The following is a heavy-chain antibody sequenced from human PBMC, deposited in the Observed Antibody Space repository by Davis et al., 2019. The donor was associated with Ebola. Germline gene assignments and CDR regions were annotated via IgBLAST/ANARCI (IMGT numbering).Heavy chain of an antibody. V-gene: IGHV4-31*02. CDR3: ARDLRYDSSGYDYYFDMDV. Sequence: PSETLSLTCTVPGGSISRGGSYWTWIRQHPGKGLEWIGYIYYSGSTYYKPSLKSRVTISLDTSKNQFSLNLYSVTAADTAVYYCARDLRYDSSGYDYYFDMDVWGKGTTVTVSS. J-gene: IGHJ6*03. CDR2: IYYSGST. CDR1: GGSISRGGSY. D-gene: IGHD3-22*01.